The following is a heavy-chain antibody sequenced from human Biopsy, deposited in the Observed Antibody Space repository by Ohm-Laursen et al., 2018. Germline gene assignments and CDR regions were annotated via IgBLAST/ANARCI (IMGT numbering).Heavy chain of an antibody. CDR2: IFDDGAT. D-gene: IGHD3-3*01. CDR3: ARVRGSGFFAFDI. CDR1: GGSVRGYY. J-gene: IGHJ3*02. Sequence: SETLSLTCNVSGGSVRGYYWSWTRQTSGTGLAWIGHIFDDGATNYSPSPSLQGRVTLSIDTSENTFSLTLTSLTRADTGVYYCARVRGSGFFAFDIWGRGTTVSVPS. V-gene: IGHV4-59*02.